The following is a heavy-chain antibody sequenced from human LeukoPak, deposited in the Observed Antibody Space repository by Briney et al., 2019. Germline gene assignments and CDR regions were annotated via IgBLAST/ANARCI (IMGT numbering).Heavy chain of an antibody. CDR2: IYHSGGT. J-gene: IGHJ6*02. CDR1: GYSINSGYT. CDR3: ARDRESRVVVAATYGMDV. Sequence: SETLSLTCTVSGYSINSGYTWGWIRQPPGKGLEWIGNIYHSGGTYYNPSLTSRVTISVDTSKNQFSLKLTSVTAADTAVYYCARDRESRVVVAATYGMDVWGQGTTVTVSS. D-gene: IGHD2-15*01. V-gene: IGHV4-38-2*02.